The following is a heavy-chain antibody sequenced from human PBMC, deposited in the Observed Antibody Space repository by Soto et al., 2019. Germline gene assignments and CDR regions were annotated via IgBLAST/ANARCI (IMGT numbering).Heavy chain of an antibody. Sequence: ASVKVSCKASGYTFTSYDINWVRQATGQGLEWMGWMNPNSGKTGYAQKFQGRVTMTRNTSISTAYMELSSLRSEDTAVYYCARGSRRITIFGGVTPTHYRFAPWGQGTLVTVSS. V-gene: IGHV1-8*01. J-gene: IGHJ5*02. CDR2: MNPNSGKT. D-gene: IGHD3-3*01. CDR1: GYTFTSYD. CDR3: ARGSRRITIFGGVTPTHYRFAP.